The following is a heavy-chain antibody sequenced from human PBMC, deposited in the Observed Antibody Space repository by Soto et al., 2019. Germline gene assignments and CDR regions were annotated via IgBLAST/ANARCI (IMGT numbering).Heavy chain of an antibody. J-gene: IGHJ6*02. CDR3: ARDRGGYNWNSYYYDGMDV. V-gene: IGHV4-31*03. Sequence: PSETLSLTCTVSGGSMTTGGYYWSWIRQHPGKGLEWIGYIYYSGSTYYNPSLKSRVTISVDTSKNQFSLKLSSVTAADTAVYYCARDRGGYNWNSYYYDGMDVWGQGTTVTVSS. CDR1: GGSMTTGGYY. D-gene: IGHD1-7*01. CDR2: IYYSGST.